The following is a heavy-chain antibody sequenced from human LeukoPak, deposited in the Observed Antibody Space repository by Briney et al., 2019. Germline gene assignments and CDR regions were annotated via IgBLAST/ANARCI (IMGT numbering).Heavy chain of an antibody. D-gene: IGHD6-19*01. CDR1: GYTFTGYY. Sequence: ASVKVSCKASGYTFTGYYMHWVRQAPGQGLEWMGWINPNSGGTNYAQKFQGWVTMTRDTSISTAYMELSRLRSDDTAVYYCARAPPTPSIAVAGTGSVTRRDYFDYWGQGTLVTVSS. V-gene: IGHV1-2*04. J-gene: IGHJ4*02. CDR3: ARAPPTPSIAVAGTGSVTRRDYFDY. CDR2: INPNSGGT.